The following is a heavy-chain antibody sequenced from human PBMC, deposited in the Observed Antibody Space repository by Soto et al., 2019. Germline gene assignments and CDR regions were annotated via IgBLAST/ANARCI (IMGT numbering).Heavy chain of an antibody. D-gene: IGHD3-22*01. CDR3: ARVLYYYDSSGYYYYYYGMDV. V-gene: IGHV4-39*01. CDR1: GGSISSSSYY. CDR2: IYYSGST. J-gene: IGHJ6*02. Sequence: SETLSLTCTVSGGSISSSSYYWGWIRQPPGKGLEWIGSIYYSGSTYYNPSLKSRVTISVDTSKNQFSLKLSSVTAADTAVYYCARVLYYYDSSGYYYYYYGMDVWGQGTTVTVSS.